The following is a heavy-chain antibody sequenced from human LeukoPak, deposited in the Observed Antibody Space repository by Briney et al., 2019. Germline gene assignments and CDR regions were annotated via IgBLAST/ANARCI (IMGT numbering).Heavy chain of an antibody. D-gene: IGHD1-26*01. CDR1: GFTFSDYY. V-gene: IGHV3-11*03. CDR2: ISISGSDT. CDR3: ARCGTPNNYYYHGVDV. J-gene: IGHJ6*02. Sequence: PGGSLRLSCAASGFTFSDYYMSWIRQAPGEGLEWVSYISISGSDTDYADSVKGRFTISRDNAKNSLYLQMSSLRGEDTAVYYCARCGTPNNYYYHGVDVWGQGTTVTVSS.